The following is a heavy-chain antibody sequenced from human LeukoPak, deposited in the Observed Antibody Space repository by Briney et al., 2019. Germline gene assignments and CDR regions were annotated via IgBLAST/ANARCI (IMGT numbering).Heavy chain of an antibody. V-gene: IGHV3-23*01. Sequence: PGGSLRLSCAASGFTFSSYAMHWVRQAPGKGLEWVSVISGSGTNTDYADSVKGRFTISRDNSKNTLYLQMNSLRAEDTAVYYCAKSFGPVIAAAGTGADWGQGTLVTVSS. J-gene: IGHJ4*02. CDR1: GFTFSSYA. D-gene: IGHD6-13*01. CDR3: AKSFGPVIAAAGTGAD. CDR2: ISGSGTNT.